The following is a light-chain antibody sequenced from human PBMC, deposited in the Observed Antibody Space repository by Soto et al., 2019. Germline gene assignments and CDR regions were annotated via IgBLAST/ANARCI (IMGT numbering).Light chain of an antibody. J-gene: IGKJ4*01. Sequence: EIVLTQSPGALSLSPGERATLSCRTSHDISSSYLAWYQQKRGQAPRLLMYGASTRATGIPDRFSGSGSGTDFTLTISRLEPEDFAVYYCQHYGGSVLTFGGGTKVEIK. V-gene: IGKV3-20*01. CDR3: QHYGGSVLT. CDR1: HDISSSY. CDR2: GAS.